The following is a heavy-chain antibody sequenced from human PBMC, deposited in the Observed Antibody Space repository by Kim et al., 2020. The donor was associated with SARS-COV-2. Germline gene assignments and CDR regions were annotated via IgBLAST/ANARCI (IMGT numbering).Heavy chain of an antibody. J-gene: IGHJ4*02. Sequence: SRVTISVDTSKNQFSLKLSSVTAADTAVYYCARGSRTAFIVVVTASKFDYWGQGTLVTVSS. D-gene: IGHD2-21*02. V-gene: IGHV4-34*01. CDR3: ARGSRTAFIVVVTASKFDY.